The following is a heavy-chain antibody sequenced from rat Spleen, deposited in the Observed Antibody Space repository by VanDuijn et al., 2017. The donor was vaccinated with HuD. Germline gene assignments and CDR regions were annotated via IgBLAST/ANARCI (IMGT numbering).Heavy chain of an antibody. CDR3: TTSFNCPAPDAY. Sequence: EVQLVESDGGLVQPGRSLKLSCAASGFTFSDYYMAWVRQAPTKGLEWVATISYDGSSTYYRDSVKGRFTVSRDNAKSTLYLQMDSLRSEDTATYYCTTSFNCPAPDAYWGQGTLVTVSS. CDR2: ISYDGSST. CDR1: GFTFSDYY. J-gene: IGHJ3*01. V-gene: IGHV5-29*01. D-gene: IGHD1-4*01.